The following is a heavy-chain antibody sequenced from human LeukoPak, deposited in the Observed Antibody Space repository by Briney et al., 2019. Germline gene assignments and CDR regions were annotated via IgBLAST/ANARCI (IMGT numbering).Heavy chain of an antibody. CDR3: ARSLSSGYYYFDY. CDR1: GGSISSSSYY. Sequence: SQTLSLTCTVSGGSISSSSYYWSWIRQPAGKGLEWIGRIYTSGSTNYNPSLKSRVTISVDTPKNQFSLQLSSVTAADTAVYYCARSLSSGYYYFDYWGQGTLVTVSS. V-gene: IGHV4-61*02. D-gene: IGHD3-22*01. J-gene: IGHJ4*02. CDR2: IYTSGST.